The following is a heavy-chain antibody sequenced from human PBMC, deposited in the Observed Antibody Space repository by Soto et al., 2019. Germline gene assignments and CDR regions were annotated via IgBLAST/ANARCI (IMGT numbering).Heavy chain of an antibody. CDR3: TRDKKAVAGTAGPYYYYGMDV. V-gene: IGHV3-49*03. Sequence: GGSLRLSCTASGFTFGDYAMSWFRQAPGKGLEWVGFIRSKAYGGTTEYAASVKGRFTISRDDSKSIAYLQMNSLKTEDTAVYYCTRDKKAVAGTAGPYYYYGMDVWGQGTTVTAP. CDR1: GFTFGDYA. D-gene: IGHD6-19*01. J-gene: IGHJ6*02. CDR2: IRSKAYGGTT.